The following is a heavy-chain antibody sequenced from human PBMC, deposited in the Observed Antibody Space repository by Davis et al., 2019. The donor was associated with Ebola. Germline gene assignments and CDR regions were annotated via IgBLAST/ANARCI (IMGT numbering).Heavy chain of an antibody. J-gene: IGHJ5*02. Sequence: PSETLSLTCTVSGASFSMRNYFWDWIRQPPGKGLEWIGEINQSGTTKLNPSLKSRVNLSVDTSKNQFSLKMRSVTAADTAVYYCARERDPRKNVLVRPMGRWFDPWGQGTLVTVSS. V-gene: IGHV4-39*02. CDR1: GASFSMRNYF. CDR3: ARERDPRKNVLVRPMGRWFDP. D-gene: IGHD2-8*01. CDR2: INQSGTT.